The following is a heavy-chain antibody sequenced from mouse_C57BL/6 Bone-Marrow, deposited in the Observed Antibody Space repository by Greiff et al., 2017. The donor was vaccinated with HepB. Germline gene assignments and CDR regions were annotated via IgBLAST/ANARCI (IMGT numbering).Heavy chain of an antibody. CDR3: ARDAWDYDRWYFDV. Sequence: EVKLVESGGGLVQSGRSLRLSCATSGFTFSDFYMEWVRQAPGKGLEWIAASRNKANDYTTEYSASVKGRFIVSRDTSQSILYLQMNALRAEDTAIYYCARDAWDYDRWYFDVWGTGTTVTVSS. CDR2: SRNKANDYTT. D-gene: IGHD2-4*01. J-gene: IGHJ1*03. V-gene: IGHV7-1*01. CDR1: GFTFSDFY.